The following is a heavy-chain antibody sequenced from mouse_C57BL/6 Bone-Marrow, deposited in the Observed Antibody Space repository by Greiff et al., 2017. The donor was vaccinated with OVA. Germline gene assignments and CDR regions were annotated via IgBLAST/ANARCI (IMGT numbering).Heavy chain of an antibody. V-gene: IGHV5-15*01. J-gene: IGHJ3*01. CDR2: ISNLAYSI. D-gene: IGHD1-1*01. CDR1: GFTFSDYG. Sequence: EVQRVESGGGLVQPGGSLKLSCAASGFTFSDYGMAWVRQAPRKGPEWVAFISNLAYSIYYADTVTGRFTISRENAKNTLYLEMSSLRSEDTAMYYCARPEDYYGSSWFAYWGQGTLVTVSA. CDR3: ARPEDYYGSSWFAY.